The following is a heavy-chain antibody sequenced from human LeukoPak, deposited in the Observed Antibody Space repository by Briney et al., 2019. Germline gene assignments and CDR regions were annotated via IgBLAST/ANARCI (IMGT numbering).Heavy chain of an antibody. CDR1: GYTFTNNY. CDR3: ARATGWVGAIYFDY. Sequence: ASVKVSCKASGYTFTNNYKHWVRQAPGQGLEWMGIINPSGDNTWYAQKFQGRVTMTRDMATSTDYMEVSSLRSDDTAVYYCARATGWVGAIYFDYWGQGTLVTVSS. V-gene: IGHV1-46*01. J-gene: IGHJ4*02. D-gene: IGHD1-26*01. CDR2: INPSGDNT.